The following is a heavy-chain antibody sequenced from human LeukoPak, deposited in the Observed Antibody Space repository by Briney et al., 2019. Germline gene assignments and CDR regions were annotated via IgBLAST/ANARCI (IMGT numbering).Heavy chain of an antibody. J-gene: IGHJ4*02. V-gene: IGHV4-59*01. D-gene: IGHD2-2*02. CDR2: IYYSGST. CDR3: ASIAFCSSPNCYTDY. Sequence: SETLSLTCTVSGGSISSYYWSWIRQPPGKGLEWIGYIYYSGSTNYNPSLKSRVTISVDTSKNQFSLKLNSVTAADTAVYYCASIAFCSSPNCYTDYWGQGTLVTVSS. CDR1: GGSISSYY.